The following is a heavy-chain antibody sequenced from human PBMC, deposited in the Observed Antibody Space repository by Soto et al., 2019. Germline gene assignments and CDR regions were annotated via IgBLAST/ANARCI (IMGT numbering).Heavy chain of an antibody. CDR3: AXGXXXXXXXXYGMDV. CDR1: GFSFSSYG. V-gene: IGHV3-33*01. Sequence: QVQLVESGGGVVQPGRSLRLSCAASGFSFSSYGMHWVRQAPGKGLEWVAVIWYDGSNKYYADSVKGRFTISRDNPKNTLDLQMNSLRAEDTAVYYCAXGXXXXXXXXYGMDVWGQGTTVTVSS. CDR2: IWYDGSNK. J-gene: IGHJ6*02.